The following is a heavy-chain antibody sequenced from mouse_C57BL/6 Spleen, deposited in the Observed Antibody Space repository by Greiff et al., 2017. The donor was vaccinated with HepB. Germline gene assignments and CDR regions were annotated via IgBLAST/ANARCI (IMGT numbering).Heavy chain of an antibody. CDR2: INPNNGGT. CDR3: ARGDYDVWYYAMDY. D-gene: IGHD2-4*01. CDR1: GYTFTDYY. V-gene: IGHV1-26*01. J-gene: IGHJ4*01. Sequence: EVQLQQSGPELVKPGASVKISCKASGYTFTDYYMNWVKQSHGKSLEWIGDINPNNGGTSYNQKFKGKATLTVDKSSSTAYMELRSLTSEDSAVYYCARGDYDVWYYAMDYWGQGTSVTVSS.